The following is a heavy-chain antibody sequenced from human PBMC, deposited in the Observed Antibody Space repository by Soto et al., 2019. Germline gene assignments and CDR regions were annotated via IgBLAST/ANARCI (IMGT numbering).Heavy chain of an antibody. D-gene: IGHD2-2*01. V-gene: IGHV4-31*03. CDR1: GGSISSGGYY. J-gene: IGHJ4*02. Sequence: PSETLSLTCTVSGGSISSGGYYWSWIRQHPGKGLEWIGYIYYSGSTYYNPSLKSRVTISVDTSKNQFSLKLSSVTAADTAVYYCAREPAAPHGHYFDYWGQGTLVTVSS. CDR2: IYYSGST. CDR3: AREPAAPHGHYFDY.